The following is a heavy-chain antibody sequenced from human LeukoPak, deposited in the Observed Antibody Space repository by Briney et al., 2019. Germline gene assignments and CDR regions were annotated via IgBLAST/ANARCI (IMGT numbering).Heavy chain of an antibody. D-gene: IGHD3-22*01. V-gene: IGHV1-18*01. J-gene: IGHJ4*02. CDR2: ISAYNGNT. CDR1: GYTFTSYG. CDR3: ARLKPYYYDSSGYFDY. Sequence: ASVKVSCKASGYTFTSYGISWVRQAPGQGLEWMGWISAYNGNTNYAQKLQGRVTMTTDTSTSTAYMELRSLRSEDTAVYYCARLKPYYYDSSGYFDYWGQGTLVTVSS.